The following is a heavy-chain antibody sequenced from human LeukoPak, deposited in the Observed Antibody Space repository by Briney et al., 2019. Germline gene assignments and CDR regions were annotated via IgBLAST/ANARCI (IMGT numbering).Heavy chain of an antibody. CDR1: GFTFSGYS. D-gene: IGHD6-19*01. CDR2: ISSSSNYI. J-gene: IGHJ4*02. Sequence: GGSLRLSCAASGFTFSGYSMNWVRQAPGKGLEWVSSISSSSNYIYYADSVKGRFTISRDNAKNSLYLQMNSLRAEDTAVYYCARDGYSSGRYLDCWGQGTLVTVSS. V-gene: IGHV3-21*01. CDR3: ARDGYSSGRYLDC.